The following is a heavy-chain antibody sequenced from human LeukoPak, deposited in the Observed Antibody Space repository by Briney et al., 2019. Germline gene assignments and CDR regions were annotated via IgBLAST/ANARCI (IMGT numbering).Heavy chain of an antibody. CDR2: INPSGGST. J-gene: IGHJ4*02. CDR1: GYTFTGYY. CDR3: ARRTFGGTAFDY. D-gene: IGHD4-23*01. V-gene: IGHV1-46*01. Sequence: GASVKVSCKASGYTFTGYYMHWVRQAPGQGLEWMGIINPSGGSTSYAQKFQGRVTMTRDTSTSTVYMELSSLRSEDTAVYYCARRTFGGTAFDYWGQGTLVTVSS.